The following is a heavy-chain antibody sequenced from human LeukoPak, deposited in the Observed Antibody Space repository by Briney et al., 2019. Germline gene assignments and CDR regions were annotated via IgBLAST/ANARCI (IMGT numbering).Heavy chain of an antibody. Sequence: ASVKVSCKASAYTFTDYYIHWVRQAPGQGLEWMGWIKPNTGSTNYAQKFQGRVTMTRDTSISTAYMELTSLTSDDTAVYYCARDSNLGYWAQGTLVTVSS. J-gene: IGHJ4*02. V-gene: IGHV1-2*02. CDR3: ARDSNLGY. CDR1: AYTFTDYY. CDR2: IKPNTGST.